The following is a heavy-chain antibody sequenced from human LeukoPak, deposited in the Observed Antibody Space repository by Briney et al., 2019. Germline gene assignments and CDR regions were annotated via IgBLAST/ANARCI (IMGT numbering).Heavy chain of an antibody. CDR2: INAGGGGT. Sequence: GGSLRLSCAASGFTFSAYGMSWVRQAPGKGLEWVSGINAGGGGTYYADSVKGQFTISRDNSKNTLYLQMNSLRVEDTAVYYCAKRAPYSFDYWGQGTLVTAPS. CDR3: AKRAPYSFDY. V-gene: IGHV3-23*01. J-gene: IGHJ4*02. CDR1: GFTFSAYG.